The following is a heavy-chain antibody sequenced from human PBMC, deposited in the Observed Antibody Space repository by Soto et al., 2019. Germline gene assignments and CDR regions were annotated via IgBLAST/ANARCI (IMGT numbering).Heavy chain of an antibody. CDR1: GDTFKKFA. V-gene: IGHV1-69*06. CDR3: ERGVVSAAGAAPQYFHYGVDF. D-gene: IGHD2-2*01. CDR2: ISPMFGTP. Sequence: QVQLVQSGPEVKKPGSSVKVSCKTSGDTFKKFAISWVRQAPGQGPEWMGGISPMFGTPKYTQKLQGRVTFTADKSTGTAYMELTSLMSEDTATYFCERGVVSAAGAAPQYFHYGVDFWCQGTTVTVSS. J-gene: IGHJ6*02.